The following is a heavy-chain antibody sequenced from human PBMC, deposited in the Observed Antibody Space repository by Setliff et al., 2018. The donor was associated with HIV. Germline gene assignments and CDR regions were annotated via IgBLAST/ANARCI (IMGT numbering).Heavy chain of an antibody. J-gene: IGHJ6*02. CDR3: VRDITTCWDV. V-gene: IGHV3-74*01. CDR1: GFTFRNYW. CDR2: IDGDGSGT. D-gene: IGHD4-4*01. Sequence: PGGSLRLSCAASGFTFRNYWMHWVRQAPGKGLVSVSRIDGDGSGTSYADSVQGRFTISRDNAKNTLYLQMNSLRAEDTAVYYCVRDITTCWDVWGQGTTVTVSS.